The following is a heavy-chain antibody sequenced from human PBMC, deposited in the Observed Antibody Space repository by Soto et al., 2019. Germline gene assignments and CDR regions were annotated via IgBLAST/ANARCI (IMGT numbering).Heavy chain of an antibody. Sequence: GESLKISCKGSGYSFTSYWIGWVRQMPGKGLEWMGIIYPGDSDTRYSPSFQGQVTISADKSIGTASLQWSSLKASDTAMYYCARQREFSPDYYYYGMDVWGQGTTVTVSS. D-gene: IGHD3-16*02. CDR2: IYPGDSDT. CDR3: ARQREFSPDYYYYGMDV. CDR1: GYSFTSYW. V-gene: IGHV5-51*01. J-gene: IGHJ6*02.